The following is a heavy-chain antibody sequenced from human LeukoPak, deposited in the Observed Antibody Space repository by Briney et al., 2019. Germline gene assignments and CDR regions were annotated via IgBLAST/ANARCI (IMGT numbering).Heavy chain of an antibody. D-gene: IGHD3-10*01. CDR2: LGGSGGPT. V-gene: IGHV3-23*01. CDR3: AKDTMVRGLYDY. Sequence: GGSLRLSCAASGFTFSTYAMSWVRQAPGKGLEWVSALGGSGGPTYYADSAKGRFTISRDNSKNTLFLQMNSLRAEDTAIYYCAKDTMVRGLYDYWGQGTLVTVSS. J-gene: IGHJ4*02. CDR1: GFTFSTYA.